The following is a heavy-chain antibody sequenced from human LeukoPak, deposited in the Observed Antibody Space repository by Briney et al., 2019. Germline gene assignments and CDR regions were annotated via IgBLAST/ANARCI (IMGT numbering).Heavy chain of an antibody. V-gene: IGHV5-51*01. J-gene: IGHJ4*02. CDR2: IYPGDSDT. CDR3: ARRDGYCSGGSCYLFDY. CDR1: GYSFTSYW. Sequence: GESLKISCKGSGYSFTSYWIGWVRQMPGKGLEWMGIIYPGDSDTRYSPSFQGQVTISADKSISTAYLQWSSLEASDTAMYYCARRDGYCSGGSCYLFDYWGQGTLVTVSS. D-gene: IGHD2-15*01.